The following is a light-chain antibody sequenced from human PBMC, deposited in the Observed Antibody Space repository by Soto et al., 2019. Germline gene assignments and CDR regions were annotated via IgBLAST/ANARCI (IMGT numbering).Light chain of an antibody. CDR3: QQFDILPT. V-gene: IGKV1-33*01. J-gene: IGKJ2*01. Sequence: DIQMTQSPSSLSASVGDRVTITCQASQDISNFLHWYQQKPGQAHKLLIYDEANLGAGVPSRFSGSGSGTDFTFTISSLQPEDIATYYCQQFDILPTFGQGPNLEIK. CDR1: QDISNF. CDR2: DEA.